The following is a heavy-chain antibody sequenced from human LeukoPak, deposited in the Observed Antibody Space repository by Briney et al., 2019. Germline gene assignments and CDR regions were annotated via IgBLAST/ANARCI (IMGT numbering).Heavy chain of an antibody. J-gene: IGHJ4*02. CDR3: ARGPDSYLAYGDYGDY. CDR1: GFTFSSYG. D-gene: IGHD4-17*01. Sequence: GGSLRLSCEASGFTFSSYGMHWVRQAPGKGLEWVAVIWYDGSNKYYADSVKGRFTISRDNSKNTLYLQMNSLRAEDTAVYYCARGPDSYLAYGDYGDYWGQGTLVTVSS. CDR2: IWYDGSNK. V-gene: IGHV3-33*01.